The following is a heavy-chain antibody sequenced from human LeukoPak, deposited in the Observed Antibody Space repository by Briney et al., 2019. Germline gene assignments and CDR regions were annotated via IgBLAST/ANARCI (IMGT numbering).Heavy chain of an antibody. Sequence: PSETLSLTCTVSGGSISSYYWSWIRQPAGKGLEWIGRIYTSGSTNYNPSLKSRVTMSVDTSKNQFSLKLSSVTAADTAVYYCARVDIVVVPAASPKYYYGMDVWGQGTTVTVSS. CDR1: GGSISSYY. D-gene: IGHD2-2*03. CDR3: ARVDIVVVPAASPKYYYGMDV. J-gene: IGHJ6*02. V-gene: IGHV4-4*07. CDR2: IYTSGST.